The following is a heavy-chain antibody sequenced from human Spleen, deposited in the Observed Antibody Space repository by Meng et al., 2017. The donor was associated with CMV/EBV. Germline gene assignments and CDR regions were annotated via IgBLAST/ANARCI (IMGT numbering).Heavy chain of an antibody. V-gene: IGHV1-18*01. CDR2: ISVYNGNT. CDR3: ARKWAPREPASIDPPDYFQH. CDR1: GYTFTNYG. D-gene: IGHD2-2*02. Sequence: ASVKVSCKASGYTFTNYGINWVRQAPGQGLEWMGWISVYNGNTKYAQKLQGRVTMTTDTATSTGYMELRSLTSDDTAVYYCARKWAPREPASIDPPDYFQHWGQGTLVTVSS. J-gene: IGHJ1*01.